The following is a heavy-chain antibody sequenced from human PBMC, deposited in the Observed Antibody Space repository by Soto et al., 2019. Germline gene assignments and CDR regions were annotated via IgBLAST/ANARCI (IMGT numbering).Heavy chain of an antibody. V-gene: IGHV3-53*04. CDR1: GLTVDYEY. Sequence: EVQLVESGGGLVQPGGSLRLSCAASGLTVDYEYMSWVRQAPGKGLEWVSIIYRGGSTYYADSVKGRFTISRHNSKNTVERQMNSLRVEDTAVYYCARGGSRLLEWWFDPWGQGTLVTVSS. CDR3: ARGGSRLLEWWFDP. CDR2: IYRGGST. J-gene: IGHJ5*02. D-gene: IGHD3-3*01.